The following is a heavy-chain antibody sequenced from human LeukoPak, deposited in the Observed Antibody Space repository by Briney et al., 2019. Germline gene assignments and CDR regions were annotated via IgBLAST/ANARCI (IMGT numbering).Heavy chain of an antibody. V-gene: IGHV4-59*08. CDR3: AKSPYYYDSSGYYYFDY. CDR2: IYYSGST. D-gene: IGHD3-22*01. Sequence: SETLSLTCTVSGGSISSYYWSWMRQPPGKGLEWIGYIYYSGSTNYNPSLKSRVTISVDTSKNQFSLKLSSVTAADTAVYYCAKSPYYYDSSGYYYFDYWGQGTLVTVSS. CDR1: GGSISSYY. J-gene: IGHJ4*02.